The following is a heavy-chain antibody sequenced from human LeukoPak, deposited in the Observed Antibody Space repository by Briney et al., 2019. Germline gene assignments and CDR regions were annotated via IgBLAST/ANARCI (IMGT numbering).Heavy chain of an antibody. CDR2: INHSGST. CDR1: GGSFSGYY. D-gene: IGHD2-2*01. Sequence: SETLSLTCAVYGGSFSGYYWSWIRQPPGKGLEWIGEINHSGSTNCNPSLKSRVTISVDTSKNQFSLKLSSVTAADTAVYYCARNSRYLFYYYYYMDVWGKGTTVTVSS. CDR3: ARNSRYLFYYYYYMDV. V-gene: IGHV4-34*01. J-gene: IGHJ6*03.